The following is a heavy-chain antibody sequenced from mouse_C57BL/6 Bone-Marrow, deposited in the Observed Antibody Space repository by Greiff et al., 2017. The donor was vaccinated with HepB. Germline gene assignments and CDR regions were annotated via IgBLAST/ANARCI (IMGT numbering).Heavy chain of an antibody. CDR2: IWSGGST. V-gene: IGHV2-5*01. J-gene: IGHJ4*01. D-gene: IGHD4-1*01. CDR1: GFSLTSYG. Sequence: VKLQESGPGLVQPSQSLSITCTVSGFSLTSYGVHWVRQSPGKGLEWLGVIWSGGSTDYNAAFMSRLSITKDNSKSQVFFKMNSLQADDTAIYYCAKTGGGYAMDYWGQGTSVTVSS. CDR3: AKTGGGYAMDY.